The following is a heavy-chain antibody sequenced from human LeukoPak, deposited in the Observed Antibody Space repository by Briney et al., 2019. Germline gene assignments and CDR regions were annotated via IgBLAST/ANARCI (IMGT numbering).Heavy chain of an antibody. CDR3: AKDIFSYYDSMYGMDV. Sequence: PGRSLRLSCAASGFTFDDYAMHWVRQAPGKGLEWVSGISWNSGSIGYADSVKGRFTISRDNAKNSLYLQMNSLRAEDTALYYCAKDIFSYYDSMYGMDVWGQGTTVTVSS. J-gene: IGHJ6*02. CDR2: ISWNSGSI. V-gene: IGHV3-9*01. CDR1: GFTFDDYA. D-gene: IGHD3-22*01.